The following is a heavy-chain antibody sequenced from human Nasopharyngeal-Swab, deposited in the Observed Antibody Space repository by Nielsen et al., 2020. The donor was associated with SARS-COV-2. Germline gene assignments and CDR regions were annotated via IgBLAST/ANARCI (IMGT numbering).Heavy chain of an antibody. CDR3: ATLYGGLLSGILPIDY. Sequence: ASVKVSCKASGYTFTSYAMHWVRQAPGQRLEWMGWINAGNGNTKYSQKFQGRVTMTEDTSTDTAYMELSSLRSEDTAVYYCATLYGGLLSGILPIDYWGQGTLVTVSS. CDR2: INAGNGNT. CDR1: GYTFTSYA. D-gene: IGHD3-3*01. J-gene: IGHJ4*02. V-gene: IGHV1-3*01.